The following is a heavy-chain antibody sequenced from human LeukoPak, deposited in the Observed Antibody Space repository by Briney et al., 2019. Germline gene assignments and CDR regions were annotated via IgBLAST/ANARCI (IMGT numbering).Heavy chain of an antibody. CDR2: IIPIFGTA. D-gene: IGHD3-22*01. J-gene: IGHJ4*02. CDR3: ARAISEYYYDSSGYYYYFDY. V-gene: IGHV1-69*13. CDR1: GGTFSSYA. Sequence: GASVKVSCKASGGTFSSYAISWVRQAPGQGLEWMGGIIPIFGTANYAQKFQGRVMITADESTSTAYMELSSLRSEDTAVYYCARAISEYYYDSSGYYYYFDYWGQGTLVTVSS.